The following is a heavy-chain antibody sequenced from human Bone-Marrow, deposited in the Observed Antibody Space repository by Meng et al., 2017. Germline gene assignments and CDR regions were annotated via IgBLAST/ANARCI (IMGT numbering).Heavy chain of an antibody. CDR2: ISNVGSNT. Sequence: QVQLVESGGCMFHAGMSLSLSGAASGFSFSSYLMNWVRQAPGKGLEWLAAISNVGSNTDYADSVKGRFTISRDNSKNTLYLQMNSLRAEDTAVYYCAKDGVAGWFDPWGQGTLVTVSS. D-gene: IGHD3-3*01. CDR3: AKDGVAGWFDP. CDR1: GFSFSSYL. J-gene: IGHJ5*02. V-gene: IGHV3-30*07.